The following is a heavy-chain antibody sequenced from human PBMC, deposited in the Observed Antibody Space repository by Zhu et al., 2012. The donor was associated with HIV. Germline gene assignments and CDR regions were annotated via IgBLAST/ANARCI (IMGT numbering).Heavy chain of an antibody. V-gene: IGHV4-39*07. CDR3: ARATPGYFGSGIDF. CDR1: GGSISSSSYY. D-gene: IGHD3-10*01. Sequence: QVQLQESGPGLVKPSETLSLTCTVSGGSISSSSYYWGWIRQPPGKGLEWIGSIYYSGSTYYNPSLKSRILLSVVTSKNQLSLSLNYVTAADTAVYYCARATPGYFGSGIDFWGQGILVNRLL. J-gene: IGHJ4*02. CDR2: IYYSGST.